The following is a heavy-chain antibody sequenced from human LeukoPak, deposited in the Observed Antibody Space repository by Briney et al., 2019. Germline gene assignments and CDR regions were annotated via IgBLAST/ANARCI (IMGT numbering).Heavy chain of an antibody. V-gene: IGHV3-7*01. J-gene: IGHJ4*02. CDR1: GFTFSSYW. CDR3: ARSPSWILYFDS. D-gene: IGHD5-12*01. CDR2: IKQDGSEK. Sequence: GGSLRLSCEASGFTFSSYWMTWVRQAPGKGLEWVANIKQDGSEKYNVDSVKGRFTISRDNAKNSLDLQMNSLRVEDTAVYYCARSPSWILYFDSWGQGTLVTVSS.